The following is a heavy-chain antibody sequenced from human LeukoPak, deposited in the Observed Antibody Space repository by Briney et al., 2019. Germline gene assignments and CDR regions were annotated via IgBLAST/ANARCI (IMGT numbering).Heavy chain of an antibody. CDR2: INHSGGT. J-gene: IGHJ5*02. D-gene: IGHD3-3*01. CDR3: ARDAIFGVNSNWFDP. CDR1: GGSLSDYY. V-gene: IGHV4-34*01. Sequence: SETLSLTCAVYGGSLSDYYWSWIRQPPGKGLEWIGEINHSGGTKYNPSLKSRVTISVDTSKNQFSLNLTSVTAADTAVYYCARDAIFGVNSNWFDPWGQGTLVTVSS.